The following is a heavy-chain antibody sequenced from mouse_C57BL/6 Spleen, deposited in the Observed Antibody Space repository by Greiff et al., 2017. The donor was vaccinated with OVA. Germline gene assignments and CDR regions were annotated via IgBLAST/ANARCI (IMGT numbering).Heavy chain of an antibody. CDR3: ARGTVVEGFAY. V-gene: IGHV1-82*01. D-gene: IGHD1-1*01. CDR1: GYAFSSSW. J-gene: IGHJ3*01. Sequence: QVQLKESGPELVKPGASVKISCKASGYAFSSSWMNWVKQRPGKGLEWIGRIYPGDGDTNYNGKFKGKATLTADKSSSTAYMQLSSLTSEDSAVYFCARGTVVEGFAYWGQGTLVTVSA. CDR2: IYPGDGDT.